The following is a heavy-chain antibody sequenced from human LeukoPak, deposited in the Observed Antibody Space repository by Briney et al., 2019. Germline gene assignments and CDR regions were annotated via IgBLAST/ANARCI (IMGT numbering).Heavy chain of an antibody. CDR1: GVTFSSYG. V-gene: IGHV3-33*01. D-gene: IGHD5-18*01. CDR3: ARTKLFVDTAVNDAFDI. Sequence: GRSLRVSCAASGVTFSSYGMHWVRQAPGKGLEWVAVIWYDGSDKYYAESVKGRVTISRDNSKNTLYLQMNSLRGEDTPVYSCARTKLFVDTAVNDAFDIWGQGTMVTVSS. J-gene: IGHJ3*02. CDR2: IWYDGSDK.